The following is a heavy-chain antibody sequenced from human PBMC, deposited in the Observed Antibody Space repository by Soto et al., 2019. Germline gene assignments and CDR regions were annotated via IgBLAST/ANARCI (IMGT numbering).Heavy chain of an antibody. CDR3: AGVPGL. J-gene: IGHJ2*01. Sequence: QLQLQESGSGLVKPSQTLSLTCAVSGGSISSVGYSWGWIRQPPGKGLEGIGYIYHSGSTYYSPSLKSRVTISVDRSTNQFALKLGSVAAADTAGYDCAGVPGLWGRGTLVTVSS. CDR2: IYHSGST. V-gene: IGHV4-30-2*01. CDR1: GGSISSVGYS.